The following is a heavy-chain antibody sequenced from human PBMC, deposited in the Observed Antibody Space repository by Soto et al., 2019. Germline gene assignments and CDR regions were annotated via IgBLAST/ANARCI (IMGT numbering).Heavy chain of an antibody. CDR3: ARVTGDRFDY. J-gene: IGHJ4*02. CDR2: INPSGSLT. D-gene: IGHD2-21*02. Sequence: ASVKVSCKASGYTFTSYFMYWVRQAPGQGLEWMGLINPSGSLTIYAQKFQGRVTMTRDTSTSTVYMELNSLRAEDTALYYCARVTGDRFDYWGQGALVTVSS. CDR1: GYTFTSYF. V-gene: IGHV1-46*01.